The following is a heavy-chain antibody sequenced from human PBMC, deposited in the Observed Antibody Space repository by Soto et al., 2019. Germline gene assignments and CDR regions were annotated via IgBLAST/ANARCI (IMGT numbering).Heavy chain of an antibody. Sequence: SETLSLTCTVSGGSISSYYWSWIRQPPGKGLEWIGYIYYSGSTNYNPSLKSRVTISVDTSKNQFSLKLSSVTAADTAVYYCARGHYDSGSYYPFDYWGQGTLVTVSS. CDR2: IYYSGST. D-gene: IGHD3-10*01. V-gene: IGHV4-59*01. J-gene: IGHJ4*02. CDR1: GGSISSYY. CDR3: ARGHYDSGSYYPFDY.